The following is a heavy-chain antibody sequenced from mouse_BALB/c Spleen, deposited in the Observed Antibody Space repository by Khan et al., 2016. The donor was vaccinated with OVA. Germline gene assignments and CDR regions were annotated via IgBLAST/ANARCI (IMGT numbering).Heavy chain of an antibody. CDR2: IYPGSDST. J-gene: IGHJ3*01. D-gene: IGHD4-1*01. Sequence: QVQLKESGPELVKPGASVKMSCKASGYTFTDYVMNWVKQRNGQGLEWIGQIYPGSDSTYYNEKFKGKATLTTDRSSNTAYMQLSNLTSEDCAVYFCARAGWDVFAYWGQGTLVTVSA. CDR1: GYTFTDYV. V-gene: IGHV1-77*01. CDR3: ARAGWDVFAY.